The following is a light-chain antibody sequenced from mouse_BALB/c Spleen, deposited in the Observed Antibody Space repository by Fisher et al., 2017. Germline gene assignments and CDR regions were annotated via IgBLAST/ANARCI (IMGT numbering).Light chain of an antibody. J-gene: IGKJ5*01. CDR2: DTS. CDR1: SSVSY. Sequence: IVLTQSTAIMSASPGEKVTISCSASSSVSYMHWYQQKSGTSPKRWIYDTSKLASGVPGRFSGSGSGTSYSLTISRMEAEDAATYYCQQWSSNPLTFGAGTKLELK. CDR3: QQWSSNPLT. V-gene: IGKV4-59*01.